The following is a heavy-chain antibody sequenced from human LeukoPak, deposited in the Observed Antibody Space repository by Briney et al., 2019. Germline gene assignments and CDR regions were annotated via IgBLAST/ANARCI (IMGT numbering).Heavy chain of an antibody. Sequence: PSETLSLTRTVSGGSISSYYWSWIRQPPGKGLEWIGYIYYSGSTNYNPSLKSRVTISVDTSKNQFSLKLSSVTAADTAVYYCAREGPDCGGDCYYDYWGQGTLVTVSS. CDR1: GGSISSYY. D-gene: IGHD2-21*01. CDR3: AREGPDCGGDCYYDY. V-gene: IGHV4-59*01. J-gene: IGHJ4*02. CDR2: IYYSGST.